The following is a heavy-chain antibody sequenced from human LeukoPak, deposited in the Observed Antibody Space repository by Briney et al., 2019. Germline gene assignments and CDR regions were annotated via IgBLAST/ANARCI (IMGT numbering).Heavy chain of an antibody. Sequence: GASVKVSCKASGYTFTSYAMHWVRQAPGQRLEWMGWVNAGNGNTKYSQKFQGRVTITRDTSASTAYMELSSLRSEDTAVYYCAREGFSYYYGSGSFTAHRFFDYWGQGTLVTVSS. CDR3: AREGFSYYYGSGSFTAHRFFDY. V-gene: IGHV1-3*01. D-gene: IGHD3-10*01. CDR1: GYTFTSYA. J-gene: IGHJ4*02. CDR2: VNAGNGNT.